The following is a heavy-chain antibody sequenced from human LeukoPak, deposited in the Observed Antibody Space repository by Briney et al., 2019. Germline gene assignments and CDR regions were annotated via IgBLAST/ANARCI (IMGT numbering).Heavy chain of an antibody. J-gene: IGHJ6*02. CDR2: IYPGDSDT. Sequence: GESLKISCKGSGYRFRGYWIAWVRQVPGKGLEWMGVIYPGDSDTRYSPSFEGQVTISADTSISTAYLQWNSLQASDTAMFYCARLDTAMVLGMDVWGQGTTVTVSS. CDR3: ARLDTAMVLGMDV. CDR1: GYRFRGYW. D-gene: IGHD5-18*01. V-gene: IGHV5-51*01.